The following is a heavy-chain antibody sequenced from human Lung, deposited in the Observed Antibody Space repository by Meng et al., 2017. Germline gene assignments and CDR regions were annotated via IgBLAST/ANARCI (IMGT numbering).Heavy chain of an antibody. CDR2: INHSGST. J-gene: IGHJ4*02. D-gene: IGHD4-11*01. V-gene: IGHV4-34*01. Sequence: QVQLQQGGGGVLKPSETLSLTCVVSGGSFSDYYWSWIRQPPGKGLEWIGEINHSGSTNYNPSLESRATISVDASQNNLSLKLSSVTAADSAVYYCARGPTTMAHDFDYWGQGTLVTVFS. CDR1: GGSFSDYY. CDR3: ARGPTTMAHDFDY.